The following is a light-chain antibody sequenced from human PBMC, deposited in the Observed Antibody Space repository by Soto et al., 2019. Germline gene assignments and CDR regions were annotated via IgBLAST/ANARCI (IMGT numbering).Light chain of an antibody. CDR2: DVG. Sequence: QSVLTQPPSVSGSPGQSVTISCTGTSSDVGSYNFVSWYQQHPGKVPKLMIYDVGKRPSGVPDRFSGSKSGNTASLTISGLLAEDEADYYCCSYAGSYTFLFGGGTKLTVL. J-gene: IGLJ2*01. V-gene: IGLV2-11*01. CDR3: CSYAGSYTFL. CDR1: SSDVGSYNF.